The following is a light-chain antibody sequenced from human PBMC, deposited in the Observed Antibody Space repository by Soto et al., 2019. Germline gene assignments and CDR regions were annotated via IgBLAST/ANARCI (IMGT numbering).Light chain of an antibody. CDR2: DTT. J-gene: IGLJ1*01. Sequence: VVTQEPSLTVSPGGTVTLTCGSSTGAVTNGHYPYWFQQKPGQAPRTLIYDTTNRHSWTPARFSGSLLGGKAALTLSGAQPEDEAEYYCLLSYNGPYVFGTGTKVTIL. V-gene: IGLV7-46*01. CDR1: TGAVTNGHY. CDR3: LLSYNGPYV.